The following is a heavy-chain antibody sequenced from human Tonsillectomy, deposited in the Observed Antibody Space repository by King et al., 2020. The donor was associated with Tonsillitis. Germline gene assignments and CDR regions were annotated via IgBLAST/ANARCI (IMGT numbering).Heavy chain of an antibody. J-gene: IGHJ3*02. CDR3: ARSCYSGRYSYSFDT. CDR1: GGSISSYY. Sequence: QMQLQESGPGLVKPSETLSLTCTVSGGSISSYYCSWIRQPPGKGLEWIGYIYYSGSTNYNTSLKSRVTISVDTSKNQFSLKLRSVTAADTAVYYCARSCYSGRYSYSFDTWGQGTMVTVSS. D-gene: IGHD1-26*01. CDR2: IYYSGST. V-gene: IGHV4-59*12.